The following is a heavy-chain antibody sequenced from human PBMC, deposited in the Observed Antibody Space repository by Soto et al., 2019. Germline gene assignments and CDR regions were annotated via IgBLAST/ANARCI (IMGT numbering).Heavy chain of an antibody. Sequence: QVQLVQSGAEVKKPGASVKVSCKTSGYTFTTYSIPWVRQAPGQRLAWMAWINRGNGNTKYSQKLQGRVTITRDTYASTAYMELSSLRSEDTAVYFCARSQSAPYPDLYLNHYYHMDVWGKATTVTVSS. CDR3: ARSQSAPYPDLYLNHYYHMDV. CDR2: INRGNGNT. V-gene: IGHV1-3*01. CDR1: GYTFTTYS. D-gene: IGHD2-2*02. J-gene: IGHJ6*03.